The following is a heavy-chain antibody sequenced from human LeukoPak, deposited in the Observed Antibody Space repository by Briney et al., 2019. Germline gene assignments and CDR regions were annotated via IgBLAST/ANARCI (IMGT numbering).Heavy chain of an antibody. V-gene: IGHV1-3*01. CDR1: GYTFTNYA. Sequence: GASVKVSCKASGYTFTNYAMHWVRQAPGQRLEWMGWINVGNGNTKYSQKFQGRVTITRDTSASTAYMELSSLRSEDTAVYYCARVYGSGSLRAFDIWGQGTMVTVSS. CDR3: ARVYGSGSLRAFDI. J-gene: IGHJ3*02. CDR2: INVGNGNT. D-gene: IGHD3-10*01.